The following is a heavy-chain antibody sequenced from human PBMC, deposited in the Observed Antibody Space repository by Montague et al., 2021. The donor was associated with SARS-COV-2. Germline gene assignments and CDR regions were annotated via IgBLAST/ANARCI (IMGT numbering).Heavy chain of an antibody. CDR1: GEPISGFF. CDR2: IYASGGT. J-gene: IGHJ4*02. V-gene: IGHV4-4*07. CDR3: ARGVVAASPVVDY. Sequence: SETLSLTCSVSGEPISGFFWNWIRQPAGKGLEWIGHIYASGGTDYNPSLKSRVTMSVDTSKNQFSLKVNSVTAADTAMYYCARGVVAASPVVDYWGRGTLVTVSS. D-gene: IGHD2-15*01.